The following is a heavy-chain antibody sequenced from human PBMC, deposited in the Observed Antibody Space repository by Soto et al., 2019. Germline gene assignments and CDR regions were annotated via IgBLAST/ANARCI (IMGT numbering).Heavy chain of an antibody. V-gene: IGHV3-30-3*01. CDR1: GFTFSSYA. CDR3: AREIAAASYYYYGMDV. J-gene: IGHJ6*02. D-gene: IGHD6-13*01. CDR2: ISYDGSNK. Sequence: QVQLVESGGGVVQPGRSLRLSCAASGFTFSSYAMHWVRQAPGKGLEWVAVISYDGSNKYYADSVKGRFTISRDNSKYTLYLQMSSLRAEDTAVYYCAREIAAASYYYYGMDVWGQGTTVTVSS.